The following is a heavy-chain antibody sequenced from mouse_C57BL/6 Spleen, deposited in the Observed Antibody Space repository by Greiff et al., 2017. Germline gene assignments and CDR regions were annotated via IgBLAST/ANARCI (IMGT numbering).Heavy chain of an antibody. J-gene: IGHJ4*01. CDR2: ISYDGSN. Sequence: VQLQQSGPGLVKPSQSLSLTCSVTGYSITSGYYWNWIRQFPGNKLEWMGYISYDGSNNYNPSLKNRISITRDTSKNQFFLKLNSVTTEDTATYYCAREGAYYSSYYAMDYWGQGTSVTVSS. CDR1: GYSITSGYY. D-gene: IGHD2-12*01. CDR3: AREGAYYSSYYAMDY. V-gene: IGHV3-6*01.